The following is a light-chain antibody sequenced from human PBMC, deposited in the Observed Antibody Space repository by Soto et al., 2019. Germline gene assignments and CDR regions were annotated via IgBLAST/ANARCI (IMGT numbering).Light chain of an antibody. J-gene: IGKJ1*01. Sequence: IVMTQTPLSLSVTPGQPASISCKSSQSLLQSDGNTYLYWYLQKPGQPPQLLIYAVSSLQSGVPSRFSGSGSGTQFTLTISSLQPEDFASYYCQQSHSTPPTFGQGTKVDIK. CDR2: AVS. V-gene: IGKV2-29*01. CDR3: QQSHSTPPT. CDR1: QSLLQSDGNTY.